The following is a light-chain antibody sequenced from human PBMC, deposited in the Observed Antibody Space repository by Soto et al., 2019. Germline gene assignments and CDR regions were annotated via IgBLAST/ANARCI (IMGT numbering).Light chain of an antibody. CDR2: DAS. J-gene: IGKJ1*01. CDR3: QQYDSSPRT. Sequence: EIVLTLSPATLSSSPGERATLSCWSSQTVSSKLAWYQHKPGQAPRLLIYDASSRATGIPDRFSGSGSGTDFTLTISRLEPEDFAVYYCQQYDSSPRTFGQGTKVDIK. V-gene: IGKV3-20*01. CDR1: QTVSSK.